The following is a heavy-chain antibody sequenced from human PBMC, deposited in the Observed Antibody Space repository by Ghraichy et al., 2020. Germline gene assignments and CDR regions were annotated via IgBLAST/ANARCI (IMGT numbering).Heavy chain of an antibody. Sequence: SETLSLTCTVSGDSIRNYYWSWVRQSPGKGLEWIGHAHHDGRTGYNPSLNSRVTMSVDTSKNQFSLRVNSVTAADTAMYYCARDQGGDSAYFQHWGQGTLVTVSS. CDR3: ARDQGGDSAYFQH. CDR1: GDSIRNYY. J-gene: IGHJ1*01. D-gene: IGHD2-15*01. V-gene: IGHV4-59*01. CDR2: AHHDGRT.